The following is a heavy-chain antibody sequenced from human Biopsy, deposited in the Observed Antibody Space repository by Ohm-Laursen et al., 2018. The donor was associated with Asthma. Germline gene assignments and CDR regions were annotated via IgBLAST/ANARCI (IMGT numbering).Heavy chain of an antibody. J-gene: IGHJ4*02. CDR1: LGSINNYY. Sequence: SDTLSLTCTVSLGSINNYYWSWIRQPPGKGLDLIGYIYYTGSTNYNPSLKSRVAISLDTSKNQFSLKLSSVTAADTAVYFCARRGGVRRYFDYWGQGTLVTASS. D-gene: IGHD3-16*01. CDR3: ARRGGVRRYFDY. CDR2: IYYTGST. V-gene: IGHV4-59*08.